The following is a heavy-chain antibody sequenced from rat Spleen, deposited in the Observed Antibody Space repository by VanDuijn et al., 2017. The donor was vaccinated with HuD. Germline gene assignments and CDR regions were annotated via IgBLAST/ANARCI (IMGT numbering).Heavy chain of an antibody. Sequence: EVQLVESGGGLVQPGRSLKLSCAASGFTFSDYNMAWVRQAPKKGLEWVATISYDGSSTYYRDSVKGRFTISRDNAKSTLYLQMDSLRSEDTATYYGADGELRFDYWGQGVMVTVSS. D-gene: IGHD1-11*01. J-gene: IGHJ2*01. V-gene: IGHV5-7*01. CDR2: ISYDGSST. CDR3: ADGELRFDY. CDR1: GFTFSDYN.